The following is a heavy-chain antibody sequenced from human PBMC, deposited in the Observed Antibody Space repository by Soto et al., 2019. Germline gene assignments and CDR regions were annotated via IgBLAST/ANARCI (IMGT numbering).Heavy chain of an antibody. CDR2: ISAYNGNT. J-gene: IGHJ4*02. D-gene: IGHD6-19*01. Sequence: QVQLVQSGAEVKKPGASVKVSCKASGYTFTSYGISWVRQAPGQGLEWMGWISAYNGNTNYAQKGQGRDTMTTDTCTSTTCIEMSSLRSDDTAVYYCATDYYDVSSGTIAYWGQGLECTVSS. CDR3: ATDYYDVSSGTIAY. V-gene: IGHV1-18*01. CDR1: GYTFTSYG.